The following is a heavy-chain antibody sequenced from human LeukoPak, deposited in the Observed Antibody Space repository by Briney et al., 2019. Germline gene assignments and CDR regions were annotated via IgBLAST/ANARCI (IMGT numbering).Heavy chain of an antibody. CDR1: GYTFTGYY. D-gene: IGHD6-13*01. CDR3: ARDGYSTGPISMYYFDY. J-gene: IGHJ4*02. CDR2: INPSGGST. V-gene: IGHV1-46*01. Sequence: ASVKVSCKASGYTFTGYYMHWVRQAPGQGLEWMGIINPSGGSTSYAQKFQGRVTMTRDMSTSTVYMELSSLRSEDTAVYYCARDGYSTGPISMYYFDYWGQGTLVTVSS.